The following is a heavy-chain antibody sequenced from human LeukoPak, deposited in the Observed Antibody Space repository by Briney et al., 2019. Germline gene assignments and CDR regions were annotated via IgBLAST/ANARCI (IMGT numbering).Heavy chain of an antibody. CDR3: AKGRRYYGSSGYYDKYYFDS. Sequence: GGSLRLSCAASGFTFDDYAMHWVRQVPGKGLEWVSLISGDGTTTYYADSVKGRFAISRDHSRNFLYLQMNSLRTKDTALYYCAKGRRYYGSSGYYDKYYFDSWGQGTLVTVSS. J-gene: IGHJ4*02. CDR2: ISGDGTTT. CDR1: GFTFDDYA. V-gene: IGHV3-43*02. D-gene: IGHD3-22*01.